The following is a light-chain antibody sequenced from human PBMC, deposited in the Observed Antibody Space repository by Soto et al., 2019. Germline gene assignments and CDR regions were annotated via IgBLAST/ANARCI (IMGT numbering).Light chain of an antibody. CDR2: LNS. V-gene: IGLV1-40*01. Sequence: QSVLTQTPSVSGAPGQRVTISCTGSSSNIGAGYDVHWYQQLPGTAPKLLIYLNSNRPSGVPDRFPGSKSGTSASLAITRLQAEDEADYYCQSYDNSLSGVMFGGGTKLTVL. CDR3: QSYDNSLSGVM. CDR1: SSNIGAGYD. J-gene: IGLJ3*02.